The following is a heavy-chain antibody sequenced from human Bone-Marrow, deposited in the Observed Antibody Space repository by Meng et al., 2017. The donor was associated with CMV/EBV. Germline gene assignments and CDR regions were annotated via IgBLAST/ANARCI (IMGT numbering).Heavy chain of an antibody. V-gene: IGHV3-23*01. J-gene: IGHJ4*02. CDR1: GFTFSSYA. Sequence: GSLKISCAASGFTFSSYAMSWVRQAPGKGLEWVSAISGSGGSTYYADSVKGRFTISRDNSKNTLYLQMNSLRAEDTAVYYCAKGELLYYFDYWGQGTLVTVSS. D-gene: IGHD1-26*01. CDR3: AKGELLYYFDY. CDR2: ISGSGGST.